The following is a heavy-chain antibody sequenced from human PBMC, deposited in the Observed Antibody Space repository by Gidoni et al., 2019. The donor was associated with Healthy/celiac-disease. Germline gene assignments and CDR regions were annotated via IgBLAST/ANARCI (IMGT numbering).Heavy chain of an antibody. CDR1: GFTFDDYA. D-gene: IGHD1-26*01. Sequence: EVQLVESGGGLVQPGRSLRLSCAASGFTFDDYAMHWVRQAPGKGLEWVSGISWNSGSIGYADSVKGRFTISRDNAKNSLYLQMNSLRAEDTALYYCAKDRSPLGATDFDYWGQGTLVTVSS. V-gene: IGHV3-9*01. CDR2: ISWNSGSI. J-gene: IGHJ4*02. CDR3: AKDRSPLGATDFDY.